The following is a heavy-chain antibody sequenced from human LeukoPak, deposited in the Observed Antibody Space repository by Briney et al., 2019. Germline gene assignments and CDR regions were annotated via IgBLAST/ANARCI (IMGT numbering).Heavy chain of an antibody. CDR3: AKLFEGTDY. Sequence: GGSLRLSCAASGFTFHDHAMHWVRQAPGKGLEWVSLISWDGGSSHYADSVKGRFAMSRDNSKKSLYLQMNSLRTEDTALYYCAKLFEGTDYWGQGTLVTVSS. J-gene: IGHJ4*02. CDR1: GFTFHDHA. V-gene: IGHV3-43D*03. CDR2: ISWDGGSS. D-gene: IGHD3-16*01.